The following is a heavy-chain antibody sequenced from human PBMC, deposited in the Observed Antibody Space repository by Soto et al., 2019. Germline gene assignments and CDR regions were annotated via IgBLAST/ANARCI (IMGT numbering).Heavy chain of an antibody. CDR3: AHRRGDYHILTGYYKENWFDP. D-gene: IGHD3-9*01. CDR2: IYWDDDK. J-gene: IGHJ5*02. V-gene: IGHV2-5*02. Sequence: SGPTLVNPTQTLTLTCTFSGFSLSTGGVGVGWIRQPPGKALEWLALIYWDDDKRYSPSLKSRLTITKDTSKNQVVLTMTNMEPVDTATYYCAHRRGDYHILTGYYKENWFDPWGQGTLVTVSS. CDR1: GFSLSTGGVG.